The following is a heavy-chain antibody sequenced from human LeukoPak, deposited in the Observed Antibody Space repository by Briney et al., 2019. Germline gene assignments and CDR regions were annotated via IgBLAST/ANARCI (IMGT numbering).Heavy chain of an antibody. J-gene: IGHJ3*02. Sequence: SETLSLTCAVSGGSISSSNWWSWVRQPPGKGLEWIGEIYHSGSTNYNPSLKSRVTISVDKSKNQFSLRLRSVTAADTAVYYCARDRYYYDSSGYYSAFDTWGQGTMVTVSS. CDR1: GGSISSSNW. CDR2: IYHSGST. D-gene: IGHD3-22*01. CDR3: ARDRYYYDSSGYYSAFDT. V-gene: IGHV4-4*02.